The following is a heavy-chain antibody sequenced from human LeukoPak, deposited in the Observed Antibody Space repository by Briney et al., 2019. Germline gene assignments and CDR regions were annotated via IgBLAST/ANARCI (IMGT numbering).Heavy chain of an antibody. J-gene: IGHJ6*03. V-gene: IGHV4-59*01. CDR3: ARERGYYYDSSGYYYYYYMDV. Sequence: SETLSLTCTVSGGSISSYYWSWIRQPPGKGLEWIGYIYYSGSTNYNPSLKSRVTISVDTSKNQFSLKLSSVTAADTAVYYCARERGYYYDSSGYYYYYYMDVWGKGTTVTVSS. D-gene: IGHD3-22*01. CDR2: IYYSGST. CDR1: GGSISSYY.